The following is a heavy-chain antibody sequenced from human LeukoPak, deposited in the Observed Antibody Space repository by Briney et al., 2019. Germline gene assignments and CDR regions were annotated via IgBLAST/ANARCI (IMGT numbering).Heavy chain of an antibody. J-gene: IGHJ4*02. CDR1: GYSFTSYW. Sequence: GESLKISCKGSGYSFTSYWIGWVRQMPGKGLEWMGIIYPGDSDTRYSPSFQGQVTISADKSISTAYQQWSSLKASDTAMYYCARIYYDILTGYFREFDYWGQGTLVTVSS. V-gene: IGHV5-51*01. CDR3: ARIYYDILTGYFREFDY. CDR2: IYPGDSDT. D-gene: IGHD3-9*01.